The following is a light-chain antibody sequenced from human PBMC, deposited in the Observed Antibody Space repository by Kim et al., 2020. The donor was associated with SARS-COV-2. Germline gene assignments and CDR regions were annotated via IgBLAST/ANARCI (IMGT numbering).Light chain of an antibody. J-gene: IGKJ4*01. CDR2: AVS. CDR1: QGISSY. Sequence: ASVGDRVTVTCRASQGISSYLNWYQQKPGKAPKLLIYAVSSLQGGVPSRFSGSGSGTDFSLTISSLQPEDFATYYCQQSYGTPLTFGGGTKVDIK. CDR3: QQSYGTPLT. V-gene: IGKV1-39*01.